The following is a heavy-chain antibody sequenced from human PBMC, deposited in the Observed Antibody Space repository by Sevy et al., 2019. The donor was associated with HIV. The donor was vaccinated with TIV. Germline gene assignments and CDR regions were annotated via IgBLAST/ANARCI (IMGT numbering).Heavy chain of an antibody. V-gene: IGHV3-48*03. CDR3: ARIAAAGPHDAFDI. Sequence: GGSLRLSCAASGFTFSSYEMNWVRQAPGKGLEWVSYISSSGSTIYYADSGKGRFTSSRDNAKNSLYLQMNSLRAEDTAVYYCARIAAAGPHDAFDIWGQRTMVTVSS. CDR1: GFTFSSYE. J-gene: IGHJ3*02. CDR2: ISSSGSTI. D-gene: IGHD6-13*01.